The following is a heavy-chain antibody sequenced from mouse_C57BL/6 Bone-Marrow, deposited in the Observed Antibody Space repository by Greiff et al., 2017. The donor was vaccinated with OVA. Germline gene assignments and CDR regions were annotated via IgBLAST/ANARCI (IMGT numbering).Heavy chain of an antibody. D-gene: IGHD4-1*01. V-gene: IGHV5-17*01. Sequence: EVQGVESGGGLVKPGGSLKLSCAASGFTFSDYGMHWVRQAPEKGLEWVAYISSGSSTIYYADTVKGRFTISRDNAKNTLFLQMTSLRSEDTAMYYCARELTWTDAYWGQGTLVTVSA. CDR2: ISSGSSTI. CDR1: GFTFSDYG. J-gene: IGHJ3*01. CDR3: ARELTWTDAY.